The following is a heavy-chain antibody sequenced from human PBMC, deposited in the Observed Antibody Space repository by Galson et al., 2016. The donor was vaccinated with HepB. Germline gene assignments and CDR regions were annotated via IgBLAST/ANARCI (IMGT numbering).Heavy chain of an antibody. CDR2: ISGHNGNT. Sequence: SVKVSCKASGYSFSSYGVSWVRQAPGQGLEWMGWISGHNGNTRYAEKFQGRVTLTSDSSTSTAYMELSSLTSDDSAMYYCTRARGSGYGVVPDYWGQGTLVTLSS. J-gene: IGHJ4*02. D-gene: IGHD3-3*01. V-gene: IGHV1-18*01. CDR1: GYSFSSYG. CDR3: TRARGSGYGVVPDY.